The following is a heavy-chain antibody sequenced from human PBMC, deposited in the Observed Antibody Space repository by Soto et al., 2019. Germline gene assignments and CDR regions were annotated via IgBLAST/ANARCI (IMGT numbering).Heavy chain of an antibody. D-gene: IGHD2-15*01. CDR1: GFTFSSYS. V-gene: IGHV3-21*05. CDR3: ARERCSGGSCYSFDY. CDR2: ISSSSSYI. Sequence: EVQLVESGGGLVQPGGSLRLSCAASGFTFSSYSMNWVRQAPGKGLEWVSYISSSSSYIYYADSVKGRFTISRDNAKNSLYLQMNSLRAEDTAVYYCARERCSGGSCYSFDYWGQGTLVTVSS. J-gene: IGHJ4*02.